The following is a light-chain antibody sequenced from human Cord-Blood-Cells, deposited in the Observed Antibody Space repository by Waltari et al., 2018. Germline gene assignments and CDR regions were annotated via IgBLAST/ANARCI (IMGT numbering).Light chain of an antibody. V-gene: IGLV3-19*01. Sequence: SSELTQDPAVSVALGQTVRITCQGDSLRSYYASWYQQKPGQAPVLVIYGKNNRPSGIPDRFSGSSSGNTASLTITGAQAEDEADYCCNSRDSSGNHLWVFGGGTKLTVL. CDR1: SLRSYY. CDR3: NSRDSSGNHLWV. J-gene: IGLJ3*02. CDR2: GKN.